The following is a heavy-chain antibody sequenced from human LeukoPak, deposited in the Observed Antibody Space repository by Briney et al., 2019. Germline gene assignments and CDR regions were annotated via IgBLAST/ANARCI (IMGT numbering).Heavy chain of an antibody. D-gene: IGHD1-26*01. J-gene: IGHJ5*02. CDR3: TRDRGTYNWLDP. Sequence: GGSLRLSCAASGFTLSDSAIHWVRQASGKGLEWVGLIDRPAKSYATAYGASVGGRFTISRDDSKNTAYLQMDSLKTEDTALYYCTRDRGTYNWLDPWGQGTLVTVSS. V-gene: IGHV3-73*01. CDR2: IDRPAKSYAT. CDR1: GFTLSDSA.